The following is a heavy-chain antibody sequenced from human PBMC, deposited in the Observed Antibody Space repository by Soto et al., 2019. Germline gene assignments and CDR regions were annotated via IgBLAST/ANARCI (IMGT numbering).Heavy chain of an antibody. CDR2: IFHDGTA. D-gene: IGHD3-10*01. CDR1: GVSLTSGNW. V-gene: IGHV4-4*02. CDR3: ARLVYDTRLNYMYFDF. Sequence: PSETLSLTCAVSGVSLTSGNWWTCFRQSPQRGLEYIGEIFHDGTANYYPSFDRRVAMSVDTSRNQFSLKLTSVTAADTAVYFCARLVYDTRLNYMYFDFWGPGTLVTVSS. J-gene: IGHJ4*02.